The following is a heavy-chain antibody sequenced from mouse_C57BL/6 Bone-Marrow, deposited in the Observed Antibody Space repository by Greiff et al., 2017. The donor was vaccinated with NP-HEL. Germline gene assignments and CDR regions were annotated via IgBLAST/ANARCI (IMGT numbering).Heavy chain of an antibody. Sequence: QVQLKQSGPGLVQPSQSLSITCTVSGFSLTSYGVHWVRQSPGKGLEWLGVIWSGGSTDYNAAFISRLSISKDNSKSQVFFKMNSLQADDTAIYYCARNKAYYYGSSPWFAYWGQGTLVTVSA. CDR3: ARNKAYYYGSSPWFAY. CDR2: IWSGGST. V-gene: IGHV2-2*01. D-gene: IGHD1-1*01. J-gene: IGHJ3*01. CDR1: GFSLTSYG.